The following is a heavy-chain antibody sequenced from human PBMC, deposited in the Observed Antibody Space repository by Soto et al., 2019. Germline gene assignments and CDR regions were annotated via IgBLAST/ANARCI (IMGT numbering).Heavy chain of an antibody. V-gene: IGHV4-59*01. J-gene: IGHJ5*02. CDR2: IYYSGST. CDR3: ARARYYRSWFDP. CDR1: GGSISSYY. Sequence: PSETLSLTCTVSGGSISSYYWSWIRQPPGKGLEWSGYIYYSGSTNYNPSLKSRVTISVDTSKNQFSLKLISVTAADTAGYYCARARYYRSWFDPWGQGTLVTVSS. D-gene: IGHD3-9*01.